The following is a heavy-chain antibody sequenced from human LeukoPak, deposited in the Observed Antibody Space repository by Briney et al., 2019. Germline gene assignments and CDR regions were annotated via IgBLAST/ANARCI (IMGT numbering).Heavy chain of an antibody. CDR2: ISYDGSNK. D-gene: IGHD3-22*01. J-gene: IGHJ4*02. Sequence: PGRSLRLSCAASGFTFSTYAMHWVRQAPGKGLEWVAVISYDGSNKYYTDSVKGRFTISRDNSKNTLYLQMNSLSAEDTAVYNCAKSRTNYYDSYYAFDFWGQGTLVTVSS. CDR3: AKSRTNYYDSYYAFDF. V-gene: IGHV3-30-3*01. CDR1: GFTFSTYA.